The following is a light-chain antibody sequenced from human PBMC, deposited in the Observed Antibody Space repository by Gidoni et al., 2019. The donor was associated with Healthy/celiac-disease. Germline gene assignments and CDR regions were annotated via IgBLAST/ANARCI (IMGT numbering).Light chain of an antibody. J-gene: IGLJ2*01. V-gene: IGLV2-14*01. CDR2: DVS. Sequence: QSALTQPASVSGSPGQSIAISCTGTSSDIGCYNYVSWYQQHPGKPPKLIIYDVSKRPSWVSNRFSGSKSGNTASLTISGLQAEDEADYYCSSYTSSNTLVFGGGTKLTVL. CDR3: SSYTSSNTLV. CDR1: SSDIGCYNY.